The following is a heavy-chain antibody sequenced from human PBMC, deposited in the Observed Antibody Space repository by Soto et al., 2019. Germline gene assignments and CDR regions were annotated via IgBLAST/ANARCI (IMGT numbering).Heavy chain of an antibody. CDR1: GFTFSSYA. J-gene: IGHJ4*02. CDR3: AGGGRGYEFDY. D-gene: IGHD5-12*01. Sequence: EVQLVESGGGLVQPGGSLRLSCAASGFTFSSYAMHWVRQAPGKGLEYVSGISSNGGSTDYANSVKGRFTISRDKSKNTLHLQMGSLRAEDRAVDYYAGGGRGYEFDYWGQGALVTVSS. V-gene: IGHV3-64*01. CDR2: ISSNGGST.